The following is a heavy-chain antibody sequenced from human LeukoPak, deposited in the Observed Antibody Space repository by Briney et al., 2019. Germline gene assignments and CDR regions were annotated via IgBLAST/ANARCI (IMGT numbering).Heavy chain of an antibody. CDR2: IQSDGRNQ. CDR1: GFTFSSNG. Sequence: GGSLRLSCAASGFTFSSNGMHWVRQAPGKGLEWLAFIQSDGRNQYYADSVKGQFTISRDNSKNTLFLQMNNLRAEDTAVYYCAKDKSMVRELDYWGQGTLVTVSS. CDR3: AKDKSMVRELDY. D-gene: IGHD3-10*01. V-gene: IGHV3-30*02. J-gene: IGHJ4*02.